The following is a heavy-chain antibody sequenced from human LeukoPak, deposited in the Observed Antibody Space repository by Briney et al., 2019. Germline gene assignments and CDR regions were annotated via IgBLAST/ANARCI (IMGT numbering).Heavy chain of an antibody. CDR3: ARHVVPAAMYYYYYMDV. Sequence: PGGSLRLSCAASGFIVSNDYMSWVRQAPGKGLEWVSVIYRGGSTYYADSVKGRFTISRDNSKNTLYLQMNSLRVEDTAVYYCARHVVPAAMYYYYYMDVWGKGTTVTVSS. D-gene: IGHD2-2*01. V-gene: IGHV3-53*01. J-gene: IGHJ6*03. CDR2: IYRGGST. CDR1: GFIVSNDY.